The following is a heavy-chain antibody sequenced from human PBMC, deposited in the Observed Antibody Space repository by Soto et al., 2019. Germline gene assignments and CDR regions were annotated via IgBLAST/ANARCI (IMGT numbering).Heavy chain of an antibody. CDR3: ASTTYYDILTGSYYFDY. D-gene: IGHD3-9*01. CDR2: IYYSGST. V-gene: IGHV4-59*01. CDR1: GGSISSYY. J-gene: IGHJ4*02. Sequence: SETLSLTCTVSGGSISSYYWSWIRQPPGKGLEWIGYIYYSGSTNYNPSLKSRVTISVDTSKNQFSLKLSSVTAADTAVYYCASTTYYDILTGSYYFDYWGQGALVTVSS.